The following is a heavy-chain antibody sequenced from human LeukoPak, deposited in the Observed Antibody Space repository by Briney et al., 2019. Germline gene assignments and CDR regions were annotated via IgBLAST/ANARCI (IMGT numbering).Heavy chain of an antibody. CDR2: IYTSGST. Sequence: PSETLSLTCTVSGGSISSYYWSWIRQPAGKGLEWIGRIYTSGSTNYNPSLKSRVTMSVDTSKNQFSLKLSSVTAADTAVYYCARSLRGYSYGSFDYWGQGTLVTVSS. V-gene: IGHV4-4*07. J-gene: IGHJ4*02. D-gene: IGHD5-18*01. CDR1: GGSISSYY. CDR3: ARSLRGYSYGSFDY.